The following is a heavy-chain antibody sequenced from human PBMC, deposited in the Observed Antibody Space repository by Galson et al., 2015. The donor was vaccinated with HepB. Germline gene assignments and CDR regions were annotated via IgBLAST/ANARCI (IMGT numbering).Heavy chain of an antibody. CDR3: TRDLPYPSGALDV. CDR2: IDPTDSYT. J-gene: IGHJ6*02. D-gene: IGHD3-10*01. CDR1: GYSFTSYW. Sequence: SGAEVKKPGESLRISCKVSGYSFTSYWISWVRQMPGKGLEWMGRIDPTDSYTNYSPSFQGHVTISADKSISTAYLQWSSLKASDTAMFYCTRDLPYPSGALDVWGQGTTVTVSS. V-gene: IGHV5-10-1*01.